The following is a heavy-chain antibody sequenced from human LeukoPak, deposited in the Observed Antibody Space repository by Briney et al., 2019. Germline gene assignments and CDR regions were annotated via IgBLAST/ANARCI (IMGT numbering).Heavy chain of an antibody. CDR3: ARDSSFEGNWFDP. Sequence: GGSLRLSCAASGFTFSSYSMNWVRQAPGKGLEWVSYISSSSSTIYYADSVKGRFTISRDNAKNSLYLQMNSLRAEDTAVYYCARDSSFEGNWFDPWGRGTLVTVSS. J-gene: IGHJ5*02. CDR1: GFTFSSYS. D-gene: IGHD3-9*01. V-gene: IGHV3-48*01. CDR2: ISSSSSTI.